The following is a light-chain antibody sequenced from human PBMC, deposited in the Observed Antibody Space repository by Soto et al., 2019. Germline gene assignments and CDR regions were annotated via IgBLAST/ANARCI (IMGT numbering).Light chain of an antibody. CDR3: QPFKSEPIT. V-gene: IGKV1-13*02. CDR1: QGVSSA. J-gene: IGKJ5*01. Sequence: AIQLTQSPSSLSASVGDRVTITCRTSQGVSSALAWYQHRPGKAPKLLIYDASSLDSGVPARFSGSGSGTHCAHTLSILQPEDFVTYCSQPFKSEPITFGQRTRREIK. CDR2: DAS.